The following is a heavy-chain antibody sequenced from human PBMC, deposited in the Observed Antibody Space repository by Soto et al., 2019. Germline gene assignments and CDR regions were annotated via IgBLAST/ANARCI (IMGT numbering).Heavy chain of an antibody. D-gene: IGHD3-16*01. CDR2: IWHDGSEK. J-gene: IGHJ4*02. CDR3: GRDLQMMSGYAWGIEH. CDR1: GFTFSSYG. Sequence: QVRLVESGGGVVQPGTSLRLSCAAAGFTFSSYGMHWVRQAPGKGLEWVAVIWHDGSEKFYGASVKGRLSISRDNSKDTLYLDFNSLRAEDTAVYYCGRDLQMMSGYAWGIEHWGQGTLVTVSS. V-gene: IGHV3-33*08.